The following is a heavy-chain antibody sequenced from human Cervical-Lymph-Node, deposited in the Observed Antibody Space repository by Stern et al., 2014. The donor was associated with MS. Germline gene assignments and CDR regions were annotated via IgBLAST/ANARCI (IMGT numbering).Heavy chain of an antibody. CDR3: ARMQNGGYDYGSAYQFDY. CDR2: LFLNDEE. V-gene: IGHV2-26*01. CDR1: GFSLSNARMG. J-gene: IGHJ4*02. Sequence: QVTLKESGPVLVKPTETLTLTCTVSGFSLSNARMGVSWIRQPPGKALEWLGHLFLNDEEAYSISLRSRLTVSKDTSKSQVVLTMTSMDPVDTATYYCARMQNGGYDYGSAYQFDYWGQGTLVTVSS. D-gene: IGHD3-3*01.